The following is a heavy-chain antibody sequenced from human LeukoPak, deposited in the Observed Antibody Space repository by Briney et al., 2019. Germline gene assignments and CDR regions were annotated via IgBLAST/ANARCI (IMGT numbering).Heavy chain of an antibody. V-gene: IGHV3-30-3*01. CDR1: GFTFSSYA. CDR2: ISYDGSNK. J-gene: IGHJ4*02. CDR3: AKDIGGGEGY. D-gene: IGHD3-16*01. Sequence: GRSLRLSCAASGFTFSSYAMHWVRQAPGKGLEWVAVISYDGSNKYYADSVKGRFTISRDNSKNTLYLQMNSLRAEDTAVYYCAKDIGGGEGYWGQGTLVTVSS.